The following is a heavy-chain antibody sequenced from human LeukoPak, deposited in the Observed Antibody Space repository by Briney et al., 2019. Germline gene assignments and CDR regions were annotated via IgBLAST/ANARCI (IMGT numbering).Heavy chain of an antibody. CDR1: GGSISSYY. J-gene: IGHJ6*02. CDR3: ARLDSGYPGMDV. D-gene: IGHD3-22*01. Sequence: PSETLSLTCTVSGGSISSYYWSWIRQPPGKGLEWIGYIYYSGSTNYNPSLKSRVTISVGTSKNQFSLKLSSVTAADTAVYYSARLDSGYPGMDVWGQGTTVTVSS. V-gene: IGHV4-59*08. CDR2: IYYSGST.